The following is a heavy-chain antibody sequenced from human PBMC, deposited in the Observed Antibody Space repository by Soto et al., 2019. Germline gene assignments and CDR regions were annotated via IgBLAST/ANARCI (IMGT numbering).Heavy chain of an antibody. CDR3: AKDQLTNYGMDV. CDR1: GFTFSSYG. V-gene: IGHV3-30*18. Sequence: HPGGSLRLSCAASGFTFSSYGMHWVRQAPGKGLEWVAVISYDGSNKYYADSVKGRFTISRDNSKNTLYLQMNTLRAEDTAVYYCAKDQLTNYGMDVWGQGTTVTVSS. CDR2: ISYDGSNK. J-gene: IGHJ6*02. D-gene: IGHD2-2*01.